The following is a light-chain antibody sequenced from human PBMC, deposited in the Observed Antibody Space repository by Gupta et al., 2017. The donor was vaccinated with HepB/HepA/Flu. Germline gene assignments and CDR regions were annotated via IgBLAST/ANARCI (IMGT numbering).Light chain of an antibody. J-gene: IGKJ4*01. V-gene: IGKV3-15*01. CDR2: GAS. CDR3: QQGYDSPPLT. Sequence: IVTTQSRATLSVSPGERATLSCRASQSVSSNLAWYQQKPGQAPRLLIHGASTRATGIPARFSGSGDGTEVTLTISSRQSEDFAGYYCQQGYDSPPLTFGGGTKVEIK. CDR1: QSVSSN.